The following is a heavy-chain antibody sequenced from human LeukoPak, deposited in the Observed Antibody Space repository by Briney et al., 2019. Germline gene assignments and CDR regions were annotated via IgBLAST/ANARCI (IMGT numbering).Heavy chain of an antibody. CDR3: ARDRGYSFYYGMDV. CDR2: ISSSSSTI. V-gene: IGHV3-48*03. D-gene: IGHD5-18*01. Sequence: GGSLRLSCAASGFTFSSYEMNWVRQAPGKGLEWVSYISSSSSTIYYADSVKGRFTISRDNAKNSLYLQMNSLRDEDTAVYYCARDRGYSFYYGMDVWGQGTTVTVSS. J-gene: IGHJ6*02. CDR1: GFTFSSYE.